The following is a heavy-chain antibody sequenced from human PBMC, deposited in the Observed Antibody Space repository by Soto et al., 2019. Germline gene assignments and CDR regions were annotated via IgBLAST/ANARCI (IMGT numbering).Heavy chain of an antibody. CDR3: ARHDINGDYFDY. J-gene: IGHJ4*02. CDR1: GGSISSYY. CDR2: IYYSGST. V-gene: IGHV4-59*08. Sequence: PSETLSLTCTVSGGSISSYYLSWIRQPPGKGLEWIGYIYYSGSTNYNPSLKSRVTISVDTSKNQFSLKLSSVTAADTAVYYCARHDINGDYFDYWGQGTLVTVSS. D-gene: IGHD3-9*01.